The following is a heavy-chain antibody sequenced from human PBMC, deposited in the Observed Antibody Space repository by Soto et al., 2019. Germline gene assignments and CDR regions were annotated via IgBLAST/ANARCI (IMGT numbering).Heavy chain of an antibody. V-gene: IGHV1-8*01. CDR1: GYTFTSYD. CDR2: LSPHNGNT. J-gene: IGHJ4*02. D-gene: IGHD6-25*01. CDR3: ARRKERSGPHYFDY. Sequence: ASVKVSCKASGYTFTSYDINWVRRATGQGLEWMGWLSPHNGNTGNAQQFRDRVKIAMNTSTSTVSLEVSSLRFEDTATYYCARRKERSGPHYFDYWGQGTLVTVSS.